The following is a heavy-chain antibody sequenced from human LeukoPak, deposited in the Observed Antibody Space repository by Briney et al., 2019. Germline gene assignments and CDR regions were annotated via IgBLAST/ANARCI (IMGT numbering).Heavy chain of an antibody. V-gene: IGHV4-61*02. J-gene: IGHJ4*02. D-gene: IGHD6-13*01. CDR1: GGSISSGSYY. Sequence: PSQTLSLTCTVSGGSISSGSYYWSWIRQPAGKGLEWIGRIYTSGSTNYNPSLKSRVTISVDTSKNQFSLKLSSVTAADTAVYYCARDLYSSSWTYFDYWGQGTLVTVSS. CDR3: ARDLYSSSWTYFDY. CDR2: IYTSGST.